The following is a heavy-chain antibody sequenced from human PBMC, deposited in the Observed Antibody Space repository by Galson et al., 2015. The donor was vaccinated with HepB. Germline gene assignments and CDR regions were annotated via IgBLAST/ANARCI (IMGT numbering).Heavy chain of an antibody. D-gene: IGHD2-21*01. Sequence: SLRLSCAASGFAFDSHAMSWVRQAPGKGLEWISGISGSGASTFYADSVKGRFTVSRDNSKNMLYLQIDSLGADDTGLYFCAKGYCLLDPWGQGTLVTVSS. CDR1: GFAFDSHA. J-gene: IGHJ5*02. CDR2: ISGSGAST. V-gene: IGHV3-23*01. CDR3: AKGYCLLDP.